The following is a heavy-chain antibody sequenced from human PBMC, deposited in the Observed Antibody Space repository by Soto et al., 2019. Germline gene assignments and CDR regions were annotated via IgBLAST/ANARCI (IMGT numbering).Heavy chain of an antibody. D-gene: IGHD3-22*01. CDR3: ARDRNDYYHSPDGMDV. CDR1: GFTVSSNY. J-gene: IGHJ6*02. V-gene: IGHV3-53*01. Sequence: EVQLVESGGGLIQPGGSLRLSCAASGFTVSSNYMSWVRQAPGKGLEWVSVIYSGGSTYYADSVKGRFTISRDNSKNTLYLQMNSLRAEDTAVYYCARDRNDYYHSPDGMDVWGQGTTVTVSS. CDR2: IYSGGST.